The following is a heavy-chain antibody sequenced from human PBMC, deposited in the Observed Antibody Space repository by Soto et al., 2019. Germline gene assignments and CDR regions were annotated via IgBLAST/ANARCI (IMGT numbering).Heavy chain of an antibody. CDR3: AMNYDFWSGYYLFDY. V-gene: IGHV3-23*01. CDR2: ISGSGGST. Sequence: GGSLTLSCAASGFTFSSYAMSWVRQAPGKGLEWVSAISGSGGSTYYADSVKGRFTISRDNSKNTLYLQMNSLRAEDTAVYYCAMNYDFWSGYYLFDYWGQGTLVTVSS. J-gene: IGHJ4*02. CDR1: GFTFSSYA. D-gene: IGHD3-3*01.